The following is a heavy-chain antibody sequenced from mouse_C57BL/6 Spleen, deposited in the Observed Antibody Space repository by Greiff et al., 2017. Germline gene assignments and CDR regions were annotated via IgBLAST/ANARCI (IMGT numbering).Heavy chain of an antibody. D-gene: IGHD1-1*01. CDR3: ARGHYYGSSYDFAY. V-gene: IGHV1-66*01. Sequence: QVQLKQSGPELVKPGASVKISCKASGYSFTSYYIHWVKQRPGQGLEWIGWIYPGSGNTKYNEKFKGKATLTADTSSSTAYMQLSSLTSEDSAVYYCARGHYYGSSYDFAYWGQGTLVTVSA. J-gene: IGHJ3*01. CDR2: IYPGSGNT. CDR1: GYSFTSYY.